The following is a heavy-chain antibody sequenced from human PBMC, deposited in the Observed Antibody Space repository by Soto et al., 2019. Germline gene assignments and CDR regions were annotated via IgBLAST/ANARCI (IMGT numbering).Heavy chain of an antibody. CDR2: INAGNGNT. J-gene: IGHJ5*02. Sequence: ASVKAYCQDWGYTFPNYVMHWVRPAPGQKLEWMGWINAGNGNTKYSQKFQGRVTITRDPYASTAYLELSSLRSEDTAVYYCGRGSGLIWFDLWGQGPLVTGAS. CDR3: GRGSGLIWFDL. CDR1: GYTFPNYV. D-gene: IGHD3-10*01. V-gene: IGHV1-3*01.